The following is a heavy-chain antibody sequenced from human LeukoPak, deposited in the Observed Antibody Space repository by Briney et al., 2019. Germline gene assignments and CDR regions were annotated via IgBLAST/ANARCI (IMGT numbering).Heavy chain of an antibody. D-gene: IGHD3-10*01. Sequence: SVKVSCKASGGTFSSYAISWVRQAPGQGLEWMGRIIPILGIANYAQKFQGRVTITADKSTSTAYVELSSLRSEDTAVYYCARDIYGSGSYYSDWGQGTLVTVSS. CDR1: GGTFSSYA. V-gene: IGHV1-69*04. J-gene: IGHJ4*02. CDR2: IIPILGIA. CDR3: ARDIYGSGSYYSD.